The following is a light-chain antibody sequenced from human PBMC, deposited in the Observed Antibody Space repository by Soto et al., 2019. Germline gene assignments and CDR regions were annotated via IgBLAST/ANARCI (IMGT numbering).Light chain of an antibody. J-gene: IGLJ3*02. V-gene: IGLV2-8*01. Sequence: QSALTQPPSASGSPGQSVTISCTGTSGDVGGHNFVSWYQFHPGKAPKLIIYEVSKRPSGVPNRFSGSKSDNTASLTVSGLQAEDEGDYFCSSSAGTNKVFGGGTKLTVL. CDR2: EVS. CDR3: SSSAGTNKV. CDR1: SGDVGGHNF.